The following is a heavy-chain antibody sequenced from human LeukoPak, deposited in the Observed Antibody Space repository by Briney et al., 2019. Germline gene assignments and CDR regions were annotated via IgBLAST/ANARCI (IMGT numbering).Heavy chain of an antibody. CDR3: ARGRDDYVWGSYRYTHDY. Sequence: SETLSLTCAVYGGSFRGYYWSWIRHPPGKGLELIGEINHSGSTNYNPSLKSRVTISVDTSKNQFSLKLSSVTAADTAVYYCARGRDDYVWGSYRYTHDYWGQGTLVTVSS. V-gene: IGHV4-34*01. J-gene: IGHJ4*02. CDR2: INHSGST. CDR1: GGSFRGYY. D-gene: IGHD3-16*02.